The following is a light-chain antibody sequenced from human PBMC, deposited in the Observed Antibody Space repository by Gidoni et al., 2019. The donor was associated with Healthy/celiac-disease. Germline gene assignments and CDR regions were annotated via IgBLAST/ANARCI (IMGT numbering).Light chain of an antibody. Sequence: SALTPPASVSGSPGPSITISCTGTSSDVGGYSYVSWYQQHPGKAPKLMIYDVSNRPSGVSNRFSGSKSGNTASLTISGLQAEDEADYYCSSYTSSSTHYVFGTGTKVTVL. V-gene: IGLV2-14*01. J-gene: IGLJ1*01. CDR2: DVS. CDR1: SSDVGGYSY. CDR3: SSYTSSSTHYV.